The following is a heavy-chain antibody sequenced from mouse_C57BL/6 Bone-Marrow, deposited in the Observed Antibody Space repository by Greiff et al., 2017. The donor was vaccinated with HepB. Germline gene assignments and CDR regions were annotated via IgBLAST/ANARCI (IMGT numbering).Heavy chain of an antibody. J-gene: IGHJ2*01. V-gene: IGHV1-55*01. CDR3: ARMNFGYINYEGYYFDY. CDR2: IYPGSGST. Sequence: VQLQQPGAELVKPGASVKMSCKASGYTFTSYWITWVKQRPGQGLEWIGDIYPGSGSTNYNEKFKSKATLTVDTSSSTAYMQRSSLTSEDSAVYYCARMNFGYINYEGYYFDYWGQGTTLTVSS. D-gene: IGHD2-5*01. CDR1: GYTFTSYW.